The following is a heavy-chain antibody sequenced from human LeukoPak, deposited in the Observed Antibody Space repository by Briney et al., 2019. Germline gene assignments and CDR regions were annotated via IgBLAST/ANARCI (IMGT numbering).Heavy chain of an antibody. CDR3: ARSGYSYGYYFDY. CDR1: GHTFTGYY. Sequence: ASVKVSCKASGHTFTGYYMHWVRQAPGQGLEWMGWINPNSGGTNYAQKFQGRVTMTRDTSISTAYMELSRLRSDDTAVYYCARSGYSYGYYFDYWGQGTLVTVSS. V-gene: IGHV1-2*02. D-gene: IGHD5-18*01. J-gene: IGHJ4*02. CDR2: INPNSGGT.